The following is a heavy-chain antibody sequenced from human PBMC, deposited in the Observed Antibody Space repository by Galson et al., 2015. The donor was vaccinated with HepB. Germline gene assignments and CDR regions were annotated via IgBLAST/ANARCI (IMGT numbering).Heavy chain of an antibody. CDR2: ISSGGGSI. V-gene: IGHV3-11*01. Sequence: SLRLSCAASGFTFSDYYVNWIRQAPGKGLEWVSYISSGGGSIYYADSVKGRFTISRDNAKNSLYLRMNSLRAEDTAVYYCARGGGSAVYGDYLYYCMDVWGKGTTVTVSS. J-gene: IGHJ6*03. D-gene: IGHD4-17*01. CDR1: GFTFSDYY. CDR3: ARGGGSAVYGDYLYYCMDV.